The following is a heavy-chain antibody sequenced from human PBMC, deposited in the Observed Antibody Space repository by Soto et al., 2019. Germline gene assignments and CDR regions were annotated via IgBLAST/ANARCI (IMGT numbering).Heavy chain of an antibody. D-gene: IGHD2-2*01. CDR1: GFTFSSYS. V-gene: IGHV3-48*01. J-gene: IGHJ6*03. CDR3: ARGGCSSTSCYVWYYYYYMDV. CDR2: ISSSSSTI. Sequence: EVQLVESGGGLVQPGGSLRLSCAASGFTFSSYSMNWVRQAPGKGLEWVSYISSSSSTIYYADSVKGRFTISRDNAQNSLYLQMNSLRAEDTAVYYCARGGCSSTSCYVWYYYYYMDVWGKGTTVTVSS.